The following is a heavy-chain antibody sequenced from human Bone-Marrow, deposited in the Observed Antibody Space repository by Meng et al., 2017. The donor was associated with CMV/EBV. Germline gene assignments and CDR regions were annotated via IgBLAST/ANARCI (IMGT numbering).Heavy chain of an antibody. CDR1: GYPYTSYG. V-gene: IGHV1-18*01. CDR3: ARGQGYCSSTSCYRPQTDYYYYGMDV. Sequence: ASVKVSCKASGYPYTSYGITWVRQAPGQGLEWIGWVSPYNGNTLYAVKFRGRITMAADSSTMTAYMELRSLRSEDTAVYYCARGQGYCSSTSCYRPQTDYYYYGMDVWGQGTTVTVSS. D-gene: IGHD2-2*01. J-gene: IGHJ6*02. CDR2: VSPYNGNT.